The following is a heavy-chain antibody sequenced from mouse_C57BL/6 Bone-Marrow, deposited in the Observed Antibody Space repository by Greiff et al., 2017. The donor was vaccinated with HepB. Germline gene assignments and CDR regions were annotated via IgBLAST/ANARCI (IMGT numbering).Heavy chain of an antibody. Sequence: QVQLQQPGAELVMPGASVKLSCKASGYTFTSYWMHWVKQRPGQGLEWIGEIEPSDSYTNYNQKFKGKSTLTVDKSSSTAYMQLSSLTSEDSAVYYCARVGNYGAMDYWDRGTSVTVTS. CDR2: IEPSDSYT. CDR1: GYTFTSYW. CDR3: ARVGNYGAMDY. D-gene: IGHD2-1*01. J-gene: IGHJ4*01. V-gene: IGHV1-69*01.